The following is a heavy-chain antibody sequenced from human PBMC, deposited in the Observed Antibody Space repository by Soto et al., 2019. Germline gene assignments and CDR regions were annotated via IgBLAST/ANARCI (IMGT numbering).Heavy chain of an antibody. CDR1: GFTFSNYA. J-gene: IGHJ4*02. D-gene: IGHD1-26*01. V-gene: IGHV3-23*01. CDR2: ISGSGDST. CDR3: ARRGSGSYYDS. Sequence: EVQLLESGGGLVQPGGSLRLSCAASGFTFSNYAMNWVRQAPVKGLEWVSVISGSGDSTYHADSVKGRFTISRDNSKNTLYLQRNSMRAEDTAVYYCARRGSGSYYDSWGQGTLVSVSS.